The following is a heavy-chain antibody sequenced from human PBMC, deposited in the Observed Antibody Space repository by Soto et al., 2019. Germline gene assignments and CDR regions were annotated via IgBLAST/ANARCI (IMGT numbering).Heavy chain of an antibody. CDR3: AKAGGYYYGPGFGVGFDY. D-gene: IGHD3-10*01. CDR2: IIPIFGTA. Sequence: QVQLVQSGAEVQKPGSSVKVSCKASGGTFSSYAISWVRQAPGQGLEWMGGIIPIFGTANYAQKFQGRVTITADESTSTAYMELRSLRSEDTAVYYCAKAGGYYYGPGFGVGFDYWGQGTLVTVSS. V-gene: IGHV1-69*01. J-gene: IGHJ4*02. CDR1: GGTFSSYA.